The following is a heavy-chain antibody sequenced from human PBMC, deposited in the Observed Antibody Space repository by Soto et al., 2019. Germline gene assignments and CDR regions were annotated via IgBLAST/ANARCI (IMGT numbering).Heavy chain of an antibody. J-gene: IGHJ4*02. CDR2: ITYSNNYV. Sequence: GGSLRLSCAASGFTFSTYTMNWVRQAPGKGLEWVSSITYSNNYVSYADSVKGRFTISRDNANFTLFLHMNSLRAEDTALYYYANVPIWCGSSRCYTEGFDYWCQGPLVTVSS. D-gene: IGHD2-2*01. V-gene: IGHV3-21*04. CDR3: ANVPIWCGSSRCYTEGFDY. CDR1: GFTFSTYT.